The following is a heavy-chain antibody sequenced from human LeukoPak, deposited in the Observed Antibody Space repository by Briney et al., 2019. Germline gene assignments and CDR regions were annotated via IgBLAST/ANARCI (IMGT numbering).Heavy chain of an antibody. Sequence: GGSLRLSCAASGFTFSGSAMHWVRQASGKGLEWVGRIRSKANSYATAYAASVKGRFTISRDDSKNTAYLQMNSLKTEDTAVYYCTSPPLDTAMVIDYMDVWGKGTTVTVSS. J-gene: IGHJ6*03. D-gene: IGHD5-18*01. CDR3: TSPPLDTAMVIDYMDV. V-gene: IGHV3-73*01. CDR2: IRSKANSYAT. CDR1: GFTFSGSA.